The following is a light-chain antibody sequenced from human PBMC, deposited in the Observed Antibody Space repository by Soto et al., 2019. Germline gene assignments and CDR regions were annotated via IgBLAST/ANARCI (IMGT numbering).Light chain of an antibody. CDR2: GAS. V-gene: IGKV1-5*01. J-gene: IGKJ2*01. CDR3: QQYATSSPT. Sequence: DIQMTQSPSTLSASVGDRVTITCRASQSISSWLAWYQQSPREAPKLLIYGASSLESGVPSRFSGSGSGTEFPLTISLLQPTDFGTYCCQQYATSSPTFGQGTNLEI. CDR1: QSISSW.